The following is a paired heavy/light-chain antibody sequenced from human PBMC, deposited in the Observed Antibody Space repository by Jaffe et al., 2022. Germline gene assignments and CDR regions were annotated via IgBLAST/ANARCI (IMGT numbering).Heavy chain of an antibody. CDR1: EDTFRNFW. D-gene: IGHD1-1*01. V-gene: IGHV3-74*01. J-gene: IGHJ4*02. CDR3: VGGSGTILEH. CDR2: IDKDGSGA. Sequence: EVQLVESGGGLVQPGGSLRLSCAASEDTFRNFWMHWVRQVPGKGLVWVSRIDKDGSGASYEGSVKGRFTISRDNAKNTLHLLMNSLRAEDTAVYYCVGGSGTILEHWGQGTLVTVSS.
Light chain of an antibody. CDR3: MQAQQTPQT. V-gene: IGKV2-28*01. CDR1: QSLLYSNGHNY. Sequence: DIVMTQSPLSLPVTPGEPASISCRSSQSLLYSNGHNYLDWYVQKPGQSPQLLIYLASNRASGVPDRFSGSGSGTDFTLRITRVEAEDVGVYYCMQAQQTPQTFGQGTKVEIK. CDR2: LAS. J-gene: IGKJ1*01.